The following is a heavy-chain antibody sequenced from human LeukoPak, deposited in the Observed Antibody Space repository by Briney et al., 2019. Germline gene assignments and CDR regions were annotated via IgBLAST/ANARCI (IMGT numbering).Heavy chain of an antibody. J-gene: IGHJ6*02. V-gene: IGHV3-74*01. CDR3: ARGRYYGMDV. CDR1: GFTFTSYR. Sequence: GGSLRLSCAASGFTFTSYRMPWVRQAPGKGLVWVSRVNSDGSSTTYADSVKGRFTISRDNAKNTLYLQMNSLRAEDTAVYYCARGRYYGMDVWGQGTTVTVSS. CDR2: VNSDGSST.